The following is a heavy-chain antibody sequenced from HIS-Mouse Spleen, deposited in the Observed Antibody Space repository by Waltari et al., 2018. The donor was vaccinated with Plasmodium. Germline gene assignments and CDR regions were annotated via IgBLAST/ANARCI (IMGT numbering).Heavy chain of an antibody. J-gene: IGHJ4*02. V-gene: IGHV4-31*03. CDR3: ARSIAATVTFYFDY. CDR1: GGSISRGVYS. Sequence: QVQLQESGPGLVKPSQTLSLTCTVSGGSISRGVYSWSWIRQHPGKGLEWIGYIYYRGSTYYNPSLKSRVTISVDTSKNQFSLKLSSVTAADTAVYYCARSIAATVTFYFDYWGQGTLVTVSS. CDR2: IYYRGST. D-gene: IGHD6-13*01.